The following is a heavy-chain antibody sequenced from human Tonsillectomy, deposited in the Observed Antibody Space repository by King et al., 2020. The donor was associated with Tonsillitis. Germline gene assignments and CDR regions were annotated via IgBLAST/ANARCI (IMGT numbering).Heavy chain of an antibody. J-gene: IGHJ6*03. D-gene: IGHD1-14*01. V-gene: IGHV4-39*01. CDR3: ARLXVGIHYYYYMDV. CDR1: GGSISSSAYY. Sequence: LQLQESGPGLVKPSETLSLTCTVSGGSISSSAYYWGWIRQPPWQGLEWIGSIYYSVSTYYNPSLKSRVTISADTSTNQFSLKLRSVTAADTAVYYCARLXVGIHYYYYMDVWXRGTTVTVSS. CDR2: IYYSVST.